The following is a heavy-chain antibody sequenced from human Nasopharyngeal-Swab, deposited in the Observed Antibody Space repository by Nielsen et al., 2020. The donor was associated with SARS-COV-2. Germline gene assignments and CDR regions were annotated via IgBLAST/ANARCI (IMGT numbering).Heavy chain of an antibody. CDR1: GFTFSSYW. V-gene: IGHV3-74*01. D-gene: IGHD6-13*01. J-gene: IGHJ3*02. CDR3: TRDFSAAAGSFDI. Sequence: GGSLRLSCAASGFTFSSYWMHWVRQAPGKGLVWVSRIKSDGSTTNYADSMKGRFTISRDNAKNTLYLQMHSLRAEDTAVYYCTRDFSAAAGSFDIWGQGTMVTVSS. CDR2: IKSDGSTT.